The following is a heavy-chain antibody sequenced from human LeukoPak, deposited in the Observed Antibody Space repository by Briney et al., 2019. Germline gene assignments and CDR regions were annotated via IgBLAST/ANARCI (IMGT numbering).Heavy chain of an antibody. Sequence: PGGSLRLSSAASGFSLTNFAMSWVRQAPGKGLEWVSLIIGSSGDTFYADSVKGRFTISRDNSKNRLYLQMNSLRAEDTALYYCAKGAYDYIEMGYFDYWGQGTLVTVSS. J-gene: IGHJ4*02. CDR2: IIGSSGDT. CDR3: AKGAYDYIEMGYFDY. CDR1: GFSLTNFA. D-gene: IGHD5-12*01. V-gene: IGHV3-23*01.